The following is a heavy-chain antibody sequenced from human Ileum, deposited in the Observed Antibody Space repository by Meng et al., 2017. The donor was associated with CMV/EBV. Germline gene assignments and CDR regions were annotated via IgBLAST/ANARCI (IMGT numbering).Heavy chain of an antibody. J-gene: IGHJ1*01. Sequence: LKESGPTLVKPTQTVTLTSTFSGFPLSTSGVCVGWIRQPPGKALEWLALIYWDDDNRYSPSLKSRLTITKDTSKNQVVLTMTNMDPVDTATYYCAHRRGIEEYFQHWGQGTLVTVSS. D-gene: IGHD6-13*01. V-gene: IGHV2-5*02. CDR1: GFPLSTSGVC. CDR2: IYWDDDN. CDR3: AHRRGIEEYFQH.